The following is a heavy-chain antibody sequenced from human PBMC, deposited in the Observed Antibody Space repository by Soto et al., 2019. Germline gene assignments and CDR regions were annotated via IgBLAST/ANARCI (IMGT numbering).Heavy chain of an antibody. D-gene: IGHD1-1*01. CDR1: GFTFHTYN. V-gene: IGHV3-33*01. CDR2: IWYDGSNK. J-gene: IGHJ4*02. Sequence: QVQLVESGGGVVQPGRSLRLSCAASGFTFHTYNMHWVRQAPGKGLEWVAAIWYDGSNKYYADSVKGRFTISRDNSKNPLYLQMNNLIADDTAVYYCTREGGTWNNDYWGQGTLVTVSS. CDR3: TREGGTWNNDY.